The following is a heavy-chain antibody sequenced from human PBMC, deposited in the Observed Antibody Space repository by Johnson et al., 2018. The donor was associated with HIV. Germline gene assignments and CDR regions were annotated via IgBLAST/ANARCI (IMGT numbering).Heavy chain of an antibody. D-gene: IGHD6-25*01. J-gene: IGHJ3*02. CDR1: GFTFDDYA. V-gene: IGHV3-9*01. CDR2: ISWSSGSK. Sequence: LVESGGGLVQPGRSLRLSCAASGFTFDDYAMHWVRQAPGKGLEWVSGISWSSGSKGYADSVKGRFTISRDNAKNSLYLQMNSLRAEDTALYYCAREPHSAGWGAFDIWGQGTMVTVSS. CDR3: AREPHSAGWGAFDI.